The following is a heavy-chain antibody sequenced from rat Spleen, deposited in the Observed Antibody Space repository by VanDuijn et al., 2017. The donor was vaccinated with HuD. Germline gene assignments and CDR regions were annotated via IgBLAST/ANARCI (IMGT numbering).Heavy chain of an antibody. CDR1: GYSITSTYR. CDR3: ARGYDGYYPWFAY. CDR2: INSAGST. J-gene: IGHJ3*01. Sequence: EVHLQESGPGLVKPSQSLSLTCSVTGYSITSTYRWNWIRKFPGNKLEWMGYINSAGSTNYNPSLKSRISITRDTSKNQFFLQVNSVTTEDTATYYCARGYDGYYPWFAYWGQGTLVTVSS. D-gene: IGHD1-12*03. V-gene: IGHV3-3*01.